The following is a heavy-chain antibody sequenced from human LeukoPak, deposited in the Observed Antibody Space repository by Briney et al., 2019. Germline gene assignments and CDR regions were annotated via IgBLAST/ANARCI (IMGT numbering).Heavy chain of an antibody. V-gene: IGHV1-8*01. Sequence: GASVKVSCKASGYTFTSYDINWVRQATGQGLEWMRWMNPNSGNTGYAQKFQGRVTMTRNTSISTAYMELSSLRSEDTAVYYCSVGPLYDYGVTWGQGTLVTVSS. D-gene: IGHD4-17*01. J-gene: IGHJ5*02. CDR3: SVGPLYDYGVT. CDR1: GYTFTSYD. CDR2: MNPNSGNT.